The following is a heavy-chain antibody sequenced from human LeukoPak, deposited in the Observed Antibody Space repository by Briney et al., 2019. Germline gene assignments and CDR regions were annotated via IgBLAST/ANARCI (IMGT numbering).Heavy chain of an antibody. CDR2: MNPNSGNT. CDR3: VRGGRVATATGTFDP. CDR1: GYTFTSYD. V-gene: IGHV1-8*01. J-gene: IGHJ5*02. Sequence: ASVKVSCKASGYTFTSYDINWVRQATGQGLEWMGWMNPNSGNTGYAQKFQGRVTMTRNTSISTAYMELSSLRSEDTAVYYCVRGGRVATATGTFDPWGQGTLVTVSS. D-gene: IGHD1-14*01.